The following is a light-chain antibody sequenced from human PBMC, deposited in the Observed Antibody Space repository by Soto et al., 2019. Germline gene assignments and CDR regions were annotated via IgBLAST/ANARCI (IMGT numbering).Light chain of an antibody. Sequence: QSVLTQPASVSGSPGQSITISCIGTSSDIGGFNHVSWYLQHPGKAPKLMIYDVTNRPSGVSDRFSGSKSGNTASLTISGLQADDEADYYCSSFASSGALYVFGAGTKVTVL. CDR2: DVT. CDR3: SSFASSGALYV. CDR1: SSDIGGFNH. V-gene: IGLV2-14*03. J-gene: IGLJ1*01.